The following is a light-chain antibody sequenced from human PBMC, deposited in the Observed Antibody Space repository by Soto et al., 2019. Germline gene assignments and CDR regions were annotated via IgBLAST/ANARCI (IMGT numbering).Light chain of an antibody. J-gene: IGKJ1*01. CDR3: QQSYSSPPT. V-gene: IGKV3-15*01. CDR1: QSVSSN. CDR2: DAS. Sequence: MTQSPSTLSVSPDERATLSCRASQSVSSNVAWYQQKPGQAPRLLIYDASTRATGIPARFSGSRSGPDFTLTISSLQPEDFATYYCQQSYSSPPTFGQGTKVDIK.